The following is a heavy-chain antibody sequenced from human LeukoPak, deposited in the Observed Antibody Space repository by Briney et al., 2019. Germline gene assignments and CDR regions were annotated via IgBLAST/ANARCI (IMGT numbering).Heavy chain of an antibody. CDR2: INPNIGDT. D-gene: IGHD2-21*01. CDR1: GYTFIGYY. Sequence: ASVKVSCKASGYTFIGYYLHWVRQAPGQGLEWMGRINPNIGDTNYAQSFQGRVTMTRDTSISTAYMELSRLTSDDTAIYYCASGHPHCGGDGCHLWGQGTLVTVPS. V-gene: IGHV1-2*06. J-gene: IGHJ5*02. CDR3: ASGHPHCGGDGCHL.